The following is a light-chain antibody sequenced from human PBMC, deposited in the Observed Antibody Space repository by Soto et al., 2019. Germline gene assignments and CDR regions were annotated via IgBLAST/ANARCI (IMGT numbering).Light chain of an antibody. V-gene: IGKV1-12*01. J-gene: IGKJ1*01. CDR2: VAS. CDR3: QQALNFPWT. Sequence: DIQMTQSPSSVSASVGDRVIITCRASQDISSWLAWYQQKPGKAPKLLIQVASSLQSGVPSRFSGSGYGTDFTLTVSNLQPEDVATYYCQQALNFPWTFGQGTKVEIK. CDR1: QDISSW.